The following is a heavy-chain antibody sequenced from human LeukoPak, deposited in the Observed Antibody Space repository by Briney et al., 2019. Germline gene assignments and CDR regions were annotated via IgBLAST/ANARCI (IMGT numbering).Heavy chain of an antibody. D-gene: IGHD2-2*01. CDR1: GGTFSSYA. J-gene: IGHJ5*02. CDR2: TIPIFGTA. V-gene: IGHV1-69*13. Sequence: ASVKVSCKASGGTFSSYAISWVRQAPGQGLEWMGGTIPIFGTANYAQKFQGRVTITADESTSTAYMELSSLRSEDTAVYCCARGGIVVVPAAQDWFDPWGQGTLVTVSS. CDR3: ARGGIVVVPAAQDWFDP.